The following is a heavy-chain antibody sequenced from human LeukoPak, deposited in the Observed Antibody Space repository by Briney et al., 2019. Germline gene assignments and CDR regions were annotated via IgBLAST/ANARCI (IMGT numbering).Heavy chain of an antibody. CDR2: ISAYNGNT. J-gene: IGHJ6*03. Sequence: GASVKVSCKASGYTFTSYGISWVRQAPGQGLEWMGWISAYNGNTNYAQKLQGRVTMTTDTSTSTAYMELRSLRSDDTAVYYCARNYDYVWGSYRRDYYYYYMDVWGKGTTVTISS. CDR3: ARNYDYVWGSYRRDYYYYYMDV. CDR1: GYTFTSYG. D-gene: IGHD3-16*02. V-gene: IGHV1-18*01.